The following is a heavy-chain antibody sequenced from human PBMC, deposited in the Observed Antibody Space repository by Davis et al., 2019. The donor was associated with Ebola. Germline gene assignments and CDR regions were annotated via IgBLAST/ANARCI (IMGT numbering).Heavy chain of an antibody. D-gene: IGHD3-3*01. CDR3: AKSGLSFGVVKYHYGMDV. Sequence: PGGSLRLSCAASGFTVRNNHISWVRQAPGKGLEWVSVLYRGGPTHYADSVQGRFTISRDDSKKTLYLQMNSLRAEDTAVYYCAKSGLSFGVVKYHYGMDVWGKGTTVTVSS. V-gene: IGHV3-66*01. J-gene: IGHJ6*04. CDR1: GFTVRNNH. CDR2: LYRGGPT.